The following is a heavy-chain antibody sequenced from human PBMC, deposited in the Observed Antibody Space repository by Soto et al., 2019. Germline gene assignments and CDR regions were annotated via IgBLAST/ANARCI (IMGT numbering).Heavy chain of an antibody. D-gene: IGHD3-22*01. CDR1: GGTFSSYA. V-gene: IGHV1-69*12. CDR3: ARPTRFYYDSSGQSAWFDP. CDR2: IIPIFGTA. J-gene: IGHJ5*02. Sequence: QVQLVQSGAEVKKPGSSVKVSCKASGGTFSSYAISWVRQAPGQGLEWMGGIIPIFGTANYAQKFQGRVTMTADASTTTAYMELSSLRSEDTAVYYCARPTRFYYDSSGQSAWFDPWGQGTLVTVSS.